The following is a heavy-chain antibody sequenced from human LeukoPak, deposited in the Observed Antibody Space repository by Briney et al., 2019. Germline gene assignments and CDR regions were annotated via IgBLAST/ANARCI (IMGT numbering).Heavy chain of an antibody. V-gene: IGHV3-48*01. CDR2: ISSSSSTI. J-gene: IGHJ4*02. Sequence: GGSLRLSCAASGFTFSSYSMNWVRQAPGKGLEWVSYISSSSSTIYYADSVKGRFTISRDNSKNTLYLQMNSLRAEDTAVYYCAKERSQQLPYFDYWGQGTLVTVSS. CDR1: GFTFSSYS. D-gene: IGHD6-13*01. CDR3: AKERSQQLPYFDY.